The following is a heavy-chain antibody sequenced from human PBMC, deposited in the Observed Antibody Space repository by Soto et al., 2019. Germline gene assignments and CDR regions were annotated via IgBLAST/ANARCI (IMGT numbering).Heavy chain of an antibody. CDR3: ARSQGSSTSLEIYYYYYYGMDV. V-gene: IGHV1-3*01. Sequence: ASVKVSCKASGYTFTSYAMHWVRQAPGQRLEWMGWINAGNGNTKYSQKFQGRVTITTDTSTSTAYMQLSSLRSEDTAVYYCARSQGSSTSLEIYYYYYYGMDVWGQGTTVTVSS. CDR1: GYTFTSYA. D-gene: IGHD2-2*01. J-gene: IGHJ6*02. CDR2: INAGNGNT.